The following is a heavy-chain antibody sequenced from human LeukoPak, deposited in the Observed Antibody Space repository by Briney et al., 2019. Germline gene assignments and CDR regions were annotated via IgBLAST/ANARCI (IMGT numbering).Heavy chain of an antibody. CDR1: GFTLSTFE. V-gene: IGHV3-48*03. J-gene: IGHJ5*02. CDR3: VREWPFSGSYFDL. CDR2: ISGSGISK. D-gene: IGHD1-26*01. Sequence: HPGGSQRLSCAASGFTLSTFEMNWVRQAPGKGLEWLAYISGSGISKYYADSVKGRFTISRDNANNSLYLQMNSLRADDTAFYYCVREWPFSGSYFDLWGQGILVTVSS.